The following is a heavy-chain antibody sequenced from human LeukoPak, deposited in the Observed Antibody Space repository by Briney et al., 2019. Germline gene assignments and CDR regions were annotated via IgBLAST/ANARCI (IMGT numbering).Heavy chain of an antibody. Sequence: GGSLRLSCAASGFTFSNYAMHWVRQAPGKGLEWVAVISYDGSNKYYADSVKGRFTISRDNSKNTLYLQMNSLRAEDTAVYYCARGGIQLWLPFDYWGQGTLVTVSS. CDR2: ISYDGSNK. V-gene: IGHV3-30-3*01. D-gene: IGHD5-18*01. J-gene: IGHJ4*02. CDR1: GFTFSNYA. CDR3: ARGGIQLWLPFDY.